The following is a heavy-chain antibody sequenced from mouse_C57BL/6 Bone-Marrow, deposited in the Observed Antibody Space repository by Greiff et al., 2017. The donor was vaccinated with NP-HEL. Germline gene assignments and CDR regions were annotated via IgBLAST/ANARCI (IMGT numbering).Heavy chain of an antibody. J-gene: IGHJ4*01. D-gene: IGHD1-1*01. CDR3: AREYYGSSYGAMDY. CDR2: IWSGGST. CDR1: GFSLTSYG. V-gene: IGHV2-2*01. Sequence: VKLMESGPGLVQPSQSLSITCTVSGFSLTSYGVHWVRQSPGKGLEWLGVIWSGGSTDYNAAFISRLSISKDNSKSQVFFKMNSLQADDTAIYYCAREYYGSSYGAMDYWGQGTSVTVSS.